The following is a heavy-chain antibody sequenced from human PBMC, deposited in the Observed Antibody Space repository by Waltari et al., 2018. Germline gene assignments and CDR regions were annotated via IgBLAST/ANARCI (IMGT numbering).Heavy chain of an antibody. CDR1: GFTFSSYA. D-gene: IGHD3-10*01. CDR2: ISGSGGST. CDR3: AKDIMGPRDYGSGSYSGMDV. J-gene: IGHJ6*02. Sequence: EVQLLESGGGLVQPGGSLRLSCAASGFTFSSYALSWVRQAPGKGLEWVSAISGSGGSTYYADSVKGRCTISRDNSKNTLYLQMNSLRAEDTAVYYCAKDIMGPRDYGSGSYSGMDVWGQGTTVTVSS. V-gene: IGHV3-23*01.